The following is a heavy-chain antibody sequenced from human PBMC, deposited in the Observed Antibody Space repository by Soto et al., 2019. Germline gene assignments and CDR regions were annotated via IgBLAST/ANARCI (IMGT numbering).Heavy chain of an antibody. Sequence: QVQLVESGGGEVQPGRSLTISCAASGFTFSTYGMHWVRQTPGKGLEWVAVISYDGTNKFYSDSVKGRFTISRDNFKNTLTLQINSLRADDTAVYSCAKDLQSDGDYDYYCYGMDVWGLGTTVTVSS. J-gene: IGHJ6*02. CDR1: GFTFSTYG. CDR3: AKDLQSDGDYDYYCYGMDV. CDR2: ISYDGTNK. D-gene: IGHD4-17*01. V-gene: IGHV3-30*18.